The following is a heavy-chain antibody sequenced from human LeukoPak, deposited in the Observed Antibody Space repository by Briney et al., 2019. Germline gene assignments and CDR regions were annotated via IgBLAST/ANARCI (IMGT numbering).Heavy chain of an antibody. CDR1: GYSFTSYW. J-gene: IGHJ6*03. D-gene: IGHD4-17*01. CDR2: IYPGDSDT. CDR3: ASQGSYGDDNHYYYYYMDV. Sequence: GESLKISCKGSGYSFTSYWIGWVRQMPGKGLEWMGIIYPGDSDTRYSPSFQGQVTISADKSISTAYLQWSSLKASDTAMYYCASQGSYGDDNHYYYYYMDVWGKGTTVTVSS. V-gene: IGHV5-51*01.